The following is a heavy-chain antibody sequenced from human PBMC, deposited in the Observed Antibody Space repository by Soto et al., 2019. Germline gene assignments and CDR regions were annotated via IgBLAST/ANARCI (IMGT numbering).Heavy chain of an antibody. Sequence: ASVKVSCKASGYTFTSYGISWVRQAPGQGLEWMGWISAYNGNTNYAQKLQGRVTMTPETSTSKAYMELRSLRSDDTAVYYCVRNIVVVPAASYNWFDPWGQGTLVTVSS. J-gene: IGHJ5*02. CDR2: ISAYNGNT. D-gene: IGHD2-2*01. CDR3: VRNIVVVPAASYNWFDP. CDR1: GYTFTSYG. V-gene: IGHV1-18*01.